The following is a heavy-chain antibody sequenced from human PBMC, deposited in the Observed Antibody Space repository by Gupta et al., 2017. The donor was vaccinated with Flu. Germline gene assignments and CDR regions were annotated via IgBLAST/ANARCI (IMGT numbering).Heavy chain of an antibody. CDR2: ISGSGGST. CDR3: AKVPLWFGELYYYGMDV. CDR1: GFPFSSYA. V-gene: IGHV3-23*01. J-gene: IGHJ6*02. D-gene: IGHD3-10*01. Sequence: EVQLLESGGGLVQPGGSLRLSCAASGFPFSSYAMSWVRQAPGKGLEWVSAISGSGGSTYYADSVKGRFTISRDNSKNTLYLQMNSLRAEDTAVYYCAKVPLWFGELYYYGMDVWGQGTTVTVSS.